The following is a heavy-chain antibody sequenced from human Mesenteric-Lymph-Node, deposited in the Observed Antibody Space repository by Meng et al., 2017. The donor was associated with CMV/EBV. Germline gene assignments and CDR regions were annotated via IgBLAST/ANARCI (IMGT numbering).Heavy chain of an antibody. CDR2: ISSGGSTT. J-gene: IGHJ4*02. D-gene: IGHD3-16*01. V-gene: IGHV3-48*03. Sequence: GESLKISCTASGFSFSAYEMNWVRQAPGKGLEWVSYISSGGSTTYYADSVKGRFTISRDNAENSLHLQMNSLTGEDTALYYCVREGSMRGSYPFDYWGLGTLVTVSS. CDR1: GFSFSAYE. CDR3: VREGSMRGSYPFDY.